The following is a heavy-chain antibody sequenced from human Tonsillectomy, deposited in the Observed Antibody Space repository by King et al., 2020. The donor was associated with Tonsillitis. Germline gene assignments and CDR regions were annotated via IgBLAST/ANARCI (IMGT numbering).Heavy chain of an antibody. CDR1: GLTFSDYA. V-gene: IGHV3-30*02. D-gene: IGHD3-10*01. CDR3: VKESGPNTPFAP. CDR2: IQYDGSIE. Sequence: VQLVESGGGVVQPGGSLRLSCAASGLTFSDYAMHWVRLGPGKGLEWVAFIQYDGSIEYYADSVKGRFIISRDNSKNTLYLEMNSLRPEDTAEYYCVKESGPNTPFAPWGQETRAPASS. J-gene: IGHJ5*02.